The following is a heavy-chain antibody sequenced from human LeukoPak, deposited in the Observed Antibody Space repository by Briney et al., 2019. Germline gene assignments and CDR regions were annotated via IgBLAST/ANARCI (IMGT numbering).Heavy chain of an antibody. CDR2: IYYSGST. CDR3: AREYGSGSPYYYYGMDV. V-gene: IGHV4-59*01. Sequence: SETLSLTCTVSGGSISSYYWSWIRQRPGKGLEWIGYIYYSGSTNYNPSLKSRVTTSVDTSKNQFSLKLSSVTAADTAVYYCAREYGSGSPYYYYGMDVWGQGTTVTVSS. J-gene: IGHJ6*02. D-gene: IGHD3-10*01. CDR1: GGSISSYY.